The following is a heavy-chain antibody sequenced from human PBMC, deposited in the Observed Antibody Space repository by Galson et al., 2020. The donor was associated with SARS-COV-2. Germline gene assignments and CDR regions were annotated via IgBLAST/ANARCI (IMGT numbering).Heavy chain of an antibody. CDR2: VFITGTT. Sequence: SETLSLTCTVSGGSMNSGSYYWNWIRQPAGKGLEWIGNVFITGTTNYNPSLKSRATISLDTSKNQFSLKLTSVTAADTAVYYCRQFALGAVPIDYWGQGTLVTVSS. CDR1: GGSMNSGSYY. D-gene: IGHD6-19*01. CDR3: RQFALGAVPIDY. J-gene: IGHJ4*02. V-gene: IGHV4-61*09.